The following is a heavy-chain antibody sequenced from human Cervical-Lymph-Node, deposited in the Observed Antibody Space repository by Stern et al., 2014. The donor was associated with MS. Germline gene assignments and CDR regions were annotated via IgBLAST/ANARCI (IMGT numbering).Heavy chain of an antibody. D-gene: IGHD4-11*01. CDR1: GFTFDDHA. CDR2: INSNNNSK. Sequence: VQLVESGGGLVQPGRSVKVSCAASGFTFDDHAMHWVRQTPAKGLEWVGSINSNNNSKTYAASVQGRFTISRDNAQNSLFLQMNSLRPEDTALYYCVKDVDSSTAVSFDYWGQGTLVTVSS. CDR3: VKDVDSSTAVSFDY. V-gene: IGHV3-9*01. J-gene: IGHJ4*02.